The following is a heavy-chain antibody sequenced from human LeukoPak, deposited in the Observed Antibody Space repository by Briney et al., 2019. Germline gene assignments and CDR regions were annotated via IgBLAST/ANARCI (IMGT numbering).Heavy chain of an antibody. J-gene: IGHJ4*02. CDR2: ISSSGSTI. D-gene: IGHD6-6*01. CDR3: ARDRLLAARDFDY. Sequence: GGSLRLSCAASGFTFSDYEMNWVRQAPGKGLEWVSYISSSGSTIYYADSVKGRFTISRDNAKNSLYLQMNSLRAEDTAVYYCARDRLLAARDFDYWGQGTLVTVSS. V-gene: IGHV3-48*03. CDR1: GFTFSDYE.